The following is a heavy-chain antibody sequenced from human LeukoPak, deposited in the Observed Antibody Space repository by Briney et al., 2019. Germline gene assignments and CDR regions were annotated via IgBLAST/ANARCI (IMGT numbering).Heavy chain of an antibody. CDR3: ARDIVVVPAARHYYYYYMDV. V-gene: IGHV4-4*07. Sequence: SETLSLTCTVSGGSIGRYYWNWIRQPAGGGPEWIGRIYATGSTNYNPSLKSRATMSVDTSKNQFSLKLSSVTAADTAVYYCARDIVVVPAARHYYYYYMDVWGKGTTVTVSS. CDR2: IYATGST. CDR1: GGSIGRYY. J-gene: IGHJ6*03. D-gene: IGHD2-2*01.